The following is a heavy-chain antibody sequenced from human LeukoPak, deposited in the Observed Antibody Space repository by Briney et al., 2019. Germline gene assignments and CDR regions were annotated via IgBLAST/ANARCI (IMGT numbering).Heavy chain of an antibody. CDR2: ISGSGGST. CDR1: GFTFSTFSRSW. CDR3: AKGITAGIRGNYFDY. Sequence: GGSLRLSCAASGFTFSTFSRSWMSWVRQAPGKGLEWVSAISGSGGSTYYADSVKGRFTISRDNSKNTLYLQMNSLRAEDTAVYYCAKGITAGIRGNYFDYWGQGTLVTVSS. J-gene: IGHJ4*02. V-gene: IGHV3-23*01. D-gene: IGHD3-10*01.